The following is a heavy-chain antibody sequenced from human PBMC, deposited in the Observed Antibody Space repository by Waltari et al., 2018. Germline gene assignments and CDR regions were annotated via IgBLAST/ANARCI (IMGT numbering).Heavy chain of an antibody. Sequence: QVQLQESGPGLVKPSETLSLTCTVSGGSISSYYWSWIRQPPGKGLAWIGYIYYSGSTNYNPALTSRVTISVDTSKNQFSLKLSSVTAADTAVYYCARHPDYGSGRFSYWGQGTLVTVSS. CDR1: GGSISSYY. V-gene: IGHV4-59*08. CDR3: ARHPDYGSGRFSY. CDR2: IYYSGST. J-gene: IGHJ4*02. D-gene: IGHD3-10*01.